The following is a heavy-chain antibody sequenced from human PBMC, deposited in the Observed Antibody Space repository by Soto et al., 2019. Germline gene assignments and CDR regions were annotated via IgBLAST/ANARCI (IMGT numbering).Heavy chain of an antibody. J-gene: IGHJ3*01. CDR3: AKGALGYCSSTSCYTFAFDV. V-gene: IGHV4-61*01. CDR1: GDSVSSGSYF. D-gene: IGHD2-2*02. Sequence: SETLSLTCTVSGDSVSSGSYFWSWLRQPPGKGLEWIGYIYFSGSTNYNPSLESRVTISVDTFKNQFSLKLNSVTAADTAVYYCAKGALGYCSSTSCYTFAFDVWAQGTLVPVSS. CDR2: IYFSGST.